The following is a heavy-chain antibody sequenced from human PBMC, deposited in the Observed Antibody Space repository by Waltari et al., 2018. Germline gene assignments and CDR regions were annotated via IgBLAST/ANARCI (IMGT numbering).Heavy chain of an antibody. J-gene: IGHJ4*02. CDR1: GFTFSSYE. CDR2: ISSSGSTI. Sequence: EVQLVESGGGLVQPGGSLRLSCAASGFTFSSYEMNWVRQAPGKGLEWVSYISSSGSTIDYADSVKGRFTISRDNAKNSLYLQMNSLRAEDTAVYYCARDRVATTENRWGQGTLVTVSS. D-gene: IGHD5-12*01. V-gene: IGHV3-48*03. CDR3: ARDRVATTENR.